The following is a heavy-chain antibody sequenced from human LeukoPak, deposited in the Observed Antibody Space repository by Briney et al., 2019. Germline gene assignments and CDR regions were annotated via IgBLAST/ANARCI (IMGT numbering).Heavy chain of an antibody. CDR2: FYTSESS. V-gene: IGHV4-4*07. Sequence: SETLPLTCTVSGGSISSYYWSWIRQPAGKGLEWIGRFYTSESSNYNPSLKSRVTMSVDTSKNQFSLKLSSVTAADTAVYYCATYSGSNQRYFDYWGQGTLVTVSS. D-gene: IGHD1-26*01. J-gene: IGHJ4*02. CDR3: ATYSGSNQRYFDY. CDR1: GGSISSYY.